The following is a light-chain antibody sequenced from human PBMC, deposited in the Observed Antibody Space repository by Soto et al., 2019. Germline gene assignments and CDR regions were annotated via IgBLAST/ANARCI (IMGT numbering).Light chain of an antibody. CDR3: QQYYGTPVT. J-gene: IGKJ5*01. CDR1: QNILYSSNNKNF. V-gene: IGKV4-1*01. CDR2: WAS. Sequence: DIVMTQSPDSLAVSLGERATINCKSSQNILYSSNNKNFLAWYQQKPGQPPKMLIYWASTRESGVPDRFSGSESGTDFPLTISSLQAEDVAVYYCQQYYGTPVTFGQGTRLEIK.